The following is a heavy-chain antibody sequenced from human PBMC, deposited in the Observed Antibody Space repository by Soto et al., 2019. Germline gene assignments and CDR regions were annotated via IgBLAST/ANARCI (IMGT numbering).Heavy chain of an antibody. CDR2: IYHSGST. CDR1: GGSISSSNW. J-gene: IGHJ4*02. V-gene: IGHV4-4*02. D-gene: IGHD3-9*01. Sequence: QVQLQESGPGLVKPSGTLSLTCAVSGGSISSSNWWSWVRQPPGKGLEWIGEIYHSGSTNYNPSLKSRVTISVDKSKSQFSLKLSSVTAADTAVYYCASGGRVLRYFDWLTTLDYWGQGTLVTVSS. CDR3: ASGGRVLRYFDWLTTLDY.